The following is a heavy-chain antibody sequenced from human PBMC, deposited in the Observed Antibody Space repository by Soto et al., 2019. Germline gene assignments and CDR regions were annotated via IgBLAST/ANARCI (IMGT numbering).Heavy chain of an antibody. Sequence: GGSLRLSCAASGFTFSSYAMSWVRQAPGKGLEWVSAISGSGGSTYYADSVKGRFTISRDNSKNTLYLQMNSLRAEDTAVYYCAKDPNDFWSGYYGAVNWFDPWGQGTLVTVSS. D-gene: IGHD3-3*01. CDR2: ISGSGGST. V-gene: IGHV3-23*01. CDR3: AKDPNDFWSGYYGAVNWFDP. CDR1: GFTFSSYA. J-gene: IGHJ5*02.